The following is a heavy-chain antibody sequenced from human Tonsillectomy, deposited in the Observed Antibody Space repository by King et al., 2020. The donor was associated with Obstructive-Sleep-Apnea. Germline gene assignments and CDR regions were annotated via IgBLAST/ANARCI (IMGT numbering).Heavy chain of an antibody. CDR2: FDPEDCET. CDR1: GYTLTELS. D-gene: IGHD6-19*01. J-gene: IGHJ4*02. CDR3: ATDKYSSGWYYFDY. Sequence: QLVQSGAEVKKPGASVKVSCKVSGYTLTELSMHWVRQAPGKGLDWMGGFDPEDCETIYAQKFQGRVTMTEDTSTDTAYMELSSLRSEDTAVYYCATDKYSSGWYYFDYWGQGTLVTVSS. V-gene: IGHV1-24*01.